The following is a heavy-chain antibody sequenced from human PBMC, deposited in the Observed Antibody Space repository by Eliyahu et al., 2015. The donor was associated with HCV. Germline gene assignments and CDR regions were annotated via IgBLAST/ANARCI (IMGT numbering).Heavy chain of an antibody. D-gene: IGHD5-12*01. Sequence: QVQLVESGGDLVKPGGSLRLSCAGSGFKFSDYYMSWIRQAPGKGLEWLSDISSSAGTMYYADSVKGRFTISRDNANNSLYLQMNSLRAEDTAVYYCARSGHPPYGMDAWGQGTTVAVSS. CDR1: GFKFSDYY. J-gene: IGHJ6*02. CDR2: ISSSAGTM. V-gene: IGHV3-11*04. CDR3: ARSGHPPYGMDA.